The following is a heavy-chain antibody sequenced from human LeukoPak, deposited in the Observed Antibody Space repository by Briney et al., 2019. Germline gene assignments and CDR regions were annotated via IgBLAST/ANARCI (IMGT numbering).Heavy chain of an antibody. J-gene: IGHJ5*02. CDR2: IYSGGST. V-gene: IGHV3-53*01. CDR3: ARDTYYDISGYPSWFDP. D-gene: IGHD3-22*01. CDR1: GFTVSSNY. Sequence: PGGSLRLSCAASGFTVSSNYMRWVRQAPGKGLEWVSIIYSGGSTYYADSVKGRFTISRDNSKNTLYLQMNSLRAEDTAVYYCARDTYYDISGYPSWFDPWGQGTLVTVSS.